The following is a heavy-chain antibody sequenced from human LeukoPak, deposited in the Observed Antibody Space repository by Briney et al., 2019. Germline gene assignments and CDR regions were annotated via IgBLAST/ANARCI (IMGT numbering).Heavy chain of an antibody. D-gene: IGHD1-26*01. V-gene: IGHV4-4*07. CDR2: IYTSGST. Sequence: SETLSLTCTVSGGSISSYYWSWIRQPAGKGLECIGRIYTSGSTNYNPSLKSRATMSVDTSKNQFSPKLSSVTAADTAVYYCARDRWDGYVDYWGQGTLVTVSS. J-gene: IGHJ4*02. CDR1: GGSISSYY. CDR3: ARDRWDGYVDY.